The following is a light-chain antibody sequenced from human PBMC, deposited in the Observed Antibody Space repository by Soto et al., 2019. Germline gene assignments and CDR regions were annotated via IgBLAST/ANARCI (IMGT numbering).Light chain of an antibody. CDR2: GAS. Sequence: EIVLTQSPATLSLSPGERATLSCRASQSVSSYLAWYQQKPGQAPRLLIYGASTRATGIPDRFSGSGSGTDFTLTISSLEPGDFAVYYCHQRSKWPITFGQGTRLEIK. CDR3: HQRSKWPIT. J-gene: IGKJ5*01. V-gene: IGKV3-11*01. CDR1: QSVSSY.